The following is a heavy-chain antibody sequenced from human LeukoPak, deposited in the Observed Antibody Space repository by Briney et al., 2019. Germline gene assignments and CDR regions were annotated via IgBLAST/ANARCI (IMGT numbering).Heavy chain of an antibody. J-gene: IGHJ4*02. CDR2: IIPIFGTA. CDR1: GGTFSSYA. D-gene: IGHD3-10*01. Sequence: SVKVSCKASGGTFSSYAISWVRQAPGQGLEWMGGIIPIFGTANYAQKFQGRVTITADESTSTAYMELSSLRSEDTAVYYCARKENVYYYFDYWGQGTLVTVSS. V-gene: IGHV1-69*13. CDR3: ARKENVYYYFDY.